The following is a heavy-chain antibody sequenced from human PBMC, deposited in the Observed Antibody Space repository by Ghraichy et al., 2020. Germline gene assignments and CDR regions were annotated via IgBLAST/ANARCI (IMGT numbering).Heavy chain of an antibody. CDR2: IYYSGST. CDR1: GGSISSGGYY. J-gene: IGHJ3*02. Sequence: SETLSLTCTVSGGSISSGGYYWSWIRQHPGKGLEWIGYIYYSGSTYYNPSLKSRVTISVDTSKNQFSLKLSSVTAADTAVYYCARRVGATTVNAFDIWGQGTMVTGSS. CDR3: ARRVGATTVNAFDI. D-gene: IGHD1-26*01. V-gene: IGHV4-31*03.